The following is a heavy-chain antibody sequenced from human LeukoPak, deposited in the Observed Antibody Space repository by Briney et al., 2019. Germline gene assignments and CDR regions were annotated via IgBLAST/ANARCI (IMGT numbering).Heavy chain of an antibody. Sequence: GGSLRLSCAASGLTFSSHWMHWVRQAPGKGLVWVSRINSDGSSTSYADSVKGRFTISRDNAKNTLYLQMNSLRAEDTAVYYCARDLAAQLYWFDPWGQGTLVTVSS. D-gene: IGHD6-6*01. CDR3: ARDLAAQLYWFDP. CDR2: INSDGSST. CDR1: GLTFSSHW. J-gene: IGHJ5*02. V-gene: IGHV3-74*01.